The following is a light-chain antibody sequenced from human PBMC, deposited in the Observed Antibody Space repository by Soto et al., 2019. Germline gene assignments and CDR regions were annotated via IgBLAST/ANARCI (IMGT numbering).Light chain of an antibody. CDR1: QSVSGY. V-gene: IGKV3-11*01. CDR3: QQRSSWPLT. J-gene: IGKJ4*01. Sequence: EIVLTQSPATLSLSPGETATLYCRASQSVSGYIGWYQQKPGQAPRLLIYADSNRATGIPARFSGSGSGTDFTLTINSLEPEDFAVYYCQQRSSWPLTFGGGTKVDIK. CDR2: ADS.